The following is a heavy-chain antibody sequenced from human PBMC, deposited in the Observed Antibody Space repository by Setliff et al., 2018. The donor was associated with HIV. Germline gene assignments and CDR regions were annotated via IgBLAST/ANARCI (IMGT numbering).Heavy chain of an antibody. CDR3: ARDRRYYDSSGYWYNWFDP. V-gene: IGHV4-34*01. CDR1: GGSFSGYY. CDR2: INHSGST. J-gene: IGHJ5*02. D-gene: IGHD3-22*01. Sequence: SETLSLTCAVYGGSFSGYYWSWIRQPPGKGLEWIGEINHSGSTNYNSYLKSRVTISVDTSKNQSSLKLSSVTAADTAVYYCARDRRYYDSSGYWYNWFDPWGQGTLVTVSS.